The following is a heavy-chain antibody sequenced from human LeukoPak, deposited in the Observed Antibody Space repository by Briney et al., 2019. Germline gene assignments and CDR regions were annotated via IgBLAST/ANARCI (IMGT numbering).Heavy chain of an antibody. J-gene: IGHJ4*02. CDR1: GYTFTSYA. D-gene: IGHD6-25*01. Sequence: ASVKVSCKASGYTFTSYAMHWVRQAPGQRLEWMGWINAGNGNTKYSQKFQGRVTMTTDTSTSTAYMELRSLRSDDTAVYYCARQREASEGSFDYWGQGTLVTVSS. CDR3: ARQREASEGSFDY. V-gene: IGHV1-3*01. CDR2: INAGNGNT.